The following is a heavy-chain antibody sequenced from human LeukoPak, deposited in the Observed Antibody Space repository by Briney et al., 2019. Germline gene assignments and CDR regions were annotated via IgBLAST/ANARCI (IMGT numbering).Heavy chain of an antibody. D-gene: IGHD6-19*01. V-gene: IGHV4-39*01. CDR1: GGSINSSNDY. CDR2: IYHIGGT. Sequence: SETLSLTCTVSGGSINSSNDYWGWVRQPPGKGLEWIGTIYHIGGTHYNPSLKSRATMSVDTSKNQFSLKLSSVTAADTAVYYCARLAEAMDVWGQGTTVTVSS. J-gene: IGHJ6*02. CDR3: ARLAEAMDV.